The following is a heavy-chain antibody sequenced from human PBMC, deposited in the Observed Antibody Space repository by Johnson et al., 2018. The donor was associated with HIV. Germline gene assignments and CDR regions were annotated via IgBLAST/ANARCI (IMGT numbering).Heavy chain of an antibody. J-gene: IGHJ3*01. D-gene: IGHD5-12*01. CDR3: ASGDDDGF. V-gene: IGHV3-66*02. CDR2: IYSGDRT. Sequence: VQLVESGGGVVQPGGSLRLSCAASGFTVSSNYMSWVRQAPGKGLEWVSVIYSGDRTYSAVSVKGRFTISRDNSKNTLYLQMSSLRTDDTAIYFCASGDDDGFWGQGTMVTVSS. CDR1: GFTVSSNY.